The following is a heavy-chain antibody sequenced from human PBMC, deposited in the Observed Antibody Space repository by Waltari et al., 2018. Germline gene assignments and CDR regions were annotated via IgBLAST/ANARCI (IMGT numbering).Heavy chain of an antibody. CDR3: AKDAFGNTYLDH. CDR2: ASFDGSTT. J-gene: IGHJ5*02. V-gene: IGHV3-30*18. CDR1: GFSLSHFG. Sequence: QVQLVESGGGVVQPGMSLRLSCAASGFSLSHFGMHWVRQAPGKGVEWLALASFDGSTTYYADSVRGRFTISRDNSKNTLYLDINTLRVDDTAIYYCAKDAFGNTYLDHWGQGTLVTVSS. D-gene: IGHD3-10*01.